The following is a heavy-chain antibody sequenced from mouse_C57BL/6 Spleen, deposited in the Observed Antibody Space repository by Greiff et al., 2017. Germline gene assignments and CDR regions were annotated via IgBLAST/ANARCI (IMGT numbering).Heavy chain of an antibody. Sequence: QVQLQQSGAELVKPGASVKISCKASGYAFSSYWMNWVKQRPGKGLEWIGQIYPGDGDTNYNGKFKGKATLTADKSSSTAYMQLSSLTSEDSAVYFCARKGTGTDFDYWGQGTTLTVSS. V-gene: IGHV1-80*01. CDR1: GYAFSSYW. D-gene: IGHD4-1*01. CDR3: ARKGTGTDFDY. CDR2: IYPGDGDT. J-gene: IGHJ2*01.